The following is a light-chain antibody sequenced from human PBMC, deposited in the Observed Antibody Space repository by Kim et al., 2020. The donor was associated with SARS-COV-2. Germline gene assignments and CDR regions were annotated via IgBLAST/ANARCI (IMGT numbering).Light chain of an antibody. J-gene: IGKJ4*01. CDR3: QQYNNWLT. V-gene: IGKV3-15*01. CDR1: QSVSSN. Sequence: SPGERATLACRARQSVSSNLAGYQQKPGQAPRLLIYGASTRATGIPARFSGSGSGTEFTLTISSLQSEDFAVYYCQQYNNWLTFGGGTKVDIK. CDR2: GAS.